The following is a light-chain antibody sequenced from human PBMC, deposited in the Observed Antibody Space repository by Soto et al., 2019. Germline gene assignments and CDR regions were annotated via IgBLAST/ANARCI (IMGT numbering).Light chain of an antibody. J-gene: IGKJ1*01. CDR1: ESISSF. V-gene: IGKV1-39*01. CDR2: GAS. CDR3: QQSYSARWT. Sequence: DIQMTQSPSTLSASVGDRVTITCRASESISSFLIWYQQTPGKAPKVLIYGASSLQTGVPSRFRGSGSGTDFTLPIDSLQPEDFAIYYCQQSYSARWTFGQGTKVEIK.